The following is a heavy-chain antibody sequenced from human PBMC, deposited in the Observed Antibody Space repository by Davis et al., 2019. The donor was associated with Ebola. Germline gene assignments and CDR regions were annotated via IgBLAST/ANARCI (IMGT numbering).Heavy chain of an antibody. J-gene: IGHJ4*02. CDR3: ARVDGDY. CDR1: GFTFSDYY. CDR2: ISSSSYT. Sequence: GESLKISCAASGFTFSDYYMSWIRQAPGKGLEWVSYISSSSYTNYADSVKGRFTISRDNAKNSLYLQMNSLRAEDTAVYYCARVDGDYWGQGTLVTVSS. V-gene: IGHV3-11*06. D-gene: IGHD3-9*01.